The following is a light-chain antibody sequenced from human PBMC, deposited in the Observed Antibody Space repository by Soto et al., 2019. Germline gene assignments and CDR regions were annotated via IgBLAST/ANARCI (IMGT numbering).Light chain of an antibody. Sequence: EIVMTQSPATLSVSPGERATLSCRASQSVGSNLAWYQQKPGQAPRLLIYGASIRATGIPASFSGSGSGTEFTLTISSLQSEDFAVYYCQQYNNRPPWTFGQGTKVDIK. CDR2: GAS. J-gene: IGKJ1*01. CDR1: QSVGSN. CDR3: QQYNNRPPWT. V-gene: IGKV3-15*01.